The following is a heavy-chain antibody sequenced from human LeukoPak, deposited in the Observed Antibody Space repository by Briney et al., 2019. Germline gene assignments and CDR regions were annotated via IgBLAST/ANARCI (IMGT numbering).Heavy chain of an antibody. CDR2: IYYSGST. D-gene: IGHD6-13*01. J-gene: IGHJ4*02. CDR3: ARGNRLRGSGWYDLDN. Sequence: PSETLSLTCTVSGGSISSGDYYWSWIRQPPGKGLEWIGYIYYSGSTYYNPSLKSRATISLDTSRDHFSLRLDSVTAADTAKYYCARGNRLRGSGWYDLDNWGQGALVTVSS. CDR1: GGSISSGDYY. V-gene: IGHV4-30-4*02.